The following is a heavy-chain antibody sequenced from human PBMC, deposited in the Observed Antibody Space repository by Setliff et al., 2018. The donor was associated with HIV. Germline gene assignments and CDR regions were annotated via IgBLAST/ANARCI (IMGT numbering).Heavy chain of an antibody. V-gene: IGHV4-59*01. D-gene: IGHD6-13*01. CDR3: ARLPDINSWPFDY. CDR2: SHYTGSS. Sequence: KASETLSLTCTVSGDSISSYYWTWIRQPPGKGLEWIGYSHYTGSSNYNPSLKSRVTISVDTSKNHFSLRLSSVTAADTALYYCARLPDINSWPFDYWARGTLVTVSS. CDR1: GDSISSYY. J-gene: IGHJ4*02.